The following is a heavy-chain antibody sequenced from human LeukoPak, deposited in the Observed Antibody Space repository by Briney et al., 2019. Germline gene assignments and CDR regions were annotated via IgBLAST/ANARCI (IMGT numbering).Heavy chain of an antibody. J-gene: IGHJ4*02. V-gene: IGHV3-48*01. CDR3: VRGPGVSAVTTKY. D-gene: IGHD4-17*01. CDR1: GFTFSSYS. CDR2: ISSSGSSI. Sequence: PGGSLRLSCAASGFTFSSYSMNWVRQGPGKELEWVSYISSSGSSIYYADSVKGRFTISRDNANKLLYLQMNSLSAEDTAVYYCVRGPGVSAVTTKYWGEGTLVTVSS.